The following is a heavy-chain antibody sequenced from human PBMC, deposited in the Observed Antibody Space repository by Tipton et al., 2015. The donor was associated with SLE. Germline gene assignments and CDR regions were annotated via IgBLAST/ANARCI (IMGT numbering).Heavy chain of an antibody. CDR3: AREGTGIHAFDI. CDR2: IIPIFGTA. V-gene: IGHV1-69*05. J-gene: IGHJ3*02. D-gene: IGHD3/OR15-3a*01. CDR1: GYTFTGYY. Sequence: QLVQSGAEVKKPGASVKVSCKASGYTFTGYYMHWVRQAPGQGLEWMGGIIPIFGTANYAQKFQGRVTITTDESTSTAYMELSSLRSEDTAVYYCAREGTGIHAFDIWGQGTMVTVSS.